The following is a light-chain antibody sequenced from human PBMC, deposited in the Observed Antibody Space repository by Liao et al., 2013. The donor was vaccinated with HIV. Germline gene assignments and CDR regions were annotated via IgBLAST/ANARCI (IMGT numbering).Light chain of an antibody. J-gene: IGLJ1*01. CDR2: QDT. CDR3: QAWDSSTVV. Sequence: SYDLTQPPSVSVSPGQTATISCSGQNLGDKHASWYQQKPGQSPVLVIYQDTKRPSGIPERFSGSNSGNTATLTISGTQAMDEADYYCQAWDSSTVVFGTGTKVTVL. CDR1: NLGDKH. V-gene: IGLV3-1*01.